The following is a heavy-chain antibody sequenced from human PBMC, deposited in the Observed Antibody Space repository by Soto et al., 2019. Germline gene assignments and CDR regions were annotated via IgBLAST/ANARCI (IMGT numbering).Heavy chain of an antibody. CDR1: GGSISSGDYY. Sequence: PSETLSLTCTVSGGSISSGDYYWSWIRQPPGKGLEWIGYTYYSGSTYYNPSLKSRVTISVDTSKNQFSPKLSSVTAADTAVYYCARDYVLRYFDWFSALYGMDVWGQGTTVTVSS. V-gene: IGHV4-30-4*01. J-gene: IGHJ6*02. CDR3: ARDYVLRYFDWFSALYGMDV. CDR2: TYYSGST. D-gene: IGHD3-9*01.